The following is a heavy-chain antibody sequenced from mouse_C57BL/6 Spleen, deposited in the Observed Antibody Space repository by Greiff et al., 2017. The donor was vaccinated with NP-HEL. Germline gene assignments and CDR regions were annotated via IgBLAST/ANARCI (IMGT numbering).Heavy chain of an antibody. J-gene: IGHJ3*01. CDR1: GYAFSSYW. CDR3: AREERGFGNYYGSPAWFAY. D-gene: IGHD1-1*01. CDR2: IYPGDGDT. Sequence: VQLQQSGAELVKPGASVKISCKASGYAFSSYWMNWVKQRPGKGLEWIGQIYPGDGDTNYNGKFKGKATLTADKSSSTAYMQLSSLTSEDSAVYFCAREERGFGNYYGSPAWFAYWGQGTLVTVSA. V-gene: IGHV1-80*01.